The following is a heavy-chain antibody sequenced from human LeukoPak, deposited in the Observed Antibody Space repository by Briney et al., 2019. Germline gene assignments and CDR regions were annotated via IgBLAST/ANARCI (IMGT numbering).Heavy chain of an antibody. V-gene: IGHV4-39*07. CDR3: ARDFEISGYYYGSGSFTPLDY. J-gene: IGHJ4*02. D-gene: IGHD3-10*01. Sequence: WIRQPPGKGLEWIGSIYYSGSTYYNPSLKSRVTISVDTSKNQFSLKLSSVTAADTAVYYCARDFEISGYYYGSGSFTPLDYWGQGTLVTVSS. CDR2: IYYSGST.